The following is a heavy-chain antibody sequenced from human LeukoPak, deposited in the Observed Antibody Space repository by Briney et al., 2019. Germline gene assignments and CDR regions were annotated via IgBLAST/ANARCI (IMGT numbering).Heavy chain of an antibody. CDR3: AREDWGHCGGQACHGALDM. V-gene: IGHV3-33*01. Sequence: GRSLTLSCAASGFTFSAYGMHWVRLAPGKGPEWVAGIRYDGSKKYYKDPMKGRFVVSRDNSENTLYLLMNSLGGEDTAVYYCAREDWGHCGGQACHGALDMWGQGTMVTVSS. J-gene: IGHJ3*02. D-gene: IGHD2-21*01. CDR2: IRYDGSKK. CDR1: GFTFSAYG.